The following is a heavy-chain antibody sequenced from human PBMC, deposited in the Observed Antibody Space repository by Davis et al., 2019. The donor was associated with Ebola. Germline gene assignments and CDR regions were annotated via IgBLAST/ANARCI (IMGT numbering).Heavy chain of an antibody. CDR3: AATYSGFDY. CDR2: INPNSGDT. V-gene: IGHV1-2*06. D-gene: IGHD3-10*01. Sequence: AASVKVSCKASGYRFIGYYMHWVRQAPGQGLEWMGRINPNSGDTNYAQKFQGKVTMTRDTSISTAYMELSRLRSDDTAVYYCAATYSGFDYWGQGTLVTVSS. J-gene: IGHJ4*02. CDR1: GYRFIGYY.